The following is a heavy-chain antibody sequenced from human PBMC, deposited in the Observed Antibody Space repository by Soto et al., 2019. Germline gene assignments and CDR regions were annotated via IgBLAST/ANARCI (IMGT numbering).Heavy chain of an antibody. CDR3: ARLSTAPGEAGAEYFEF. V-gene: IGHV1-46*01. CDR2: INPSGGST. D-gene: IGHD2-21*01. Sequence: QVQLVQSGSEVKKPGASVKVSCKASGYSFTSNFLYWVRQAPGQGLEWMGIINPSGGSTTYTQKFEGRGTMTRDTSTRTVYMELSGLKFEDTAVYYCARLSTAPGEAGAEYFEFWGQGTLVTVSS. J-gene: IGHJ4*02. CDR1: GYSFTSNF.